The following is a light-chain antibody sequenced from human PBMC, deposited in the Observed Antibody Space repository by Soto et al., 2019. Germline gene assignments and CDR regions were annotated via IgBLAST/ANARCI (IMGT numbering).Light chain of an antibody. J-gene: IGKJ4*01. CDR1: QSVGNY. CDR3: QQLNTYPLT. V-gene: IGKV1-9*01. Sequence: DILFTQSPSFLSASVGDRFSITCRASQSVGNYLGCYQEKPVNAPKLLIYAAFTLHSGVPSRFSGSGSGTDFILTISSLQPEDSATYYCQQLNTYPLTVGEGTKVDSK. CDR2: AAF.